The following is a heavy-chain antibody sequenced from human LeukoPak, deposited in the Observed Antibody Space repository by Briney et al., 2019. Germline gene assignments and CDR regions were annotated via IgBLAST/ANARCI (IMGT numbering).Heavy chain of an antibody. CDR2: ISRDSANI. Sequence: PGGSLRLSCAASGLTFDDYVMHWVRQAPGRGLEWVSGISRDSANIGYADSVKGRFTISRDNAKNSLYLQMNSLTTEDTALYYCARDFCTGCNYYFYGMDVWGRGTTVTVSS. CDR3: ARDFCTGCNYYFYGMDV. J-gene: IGHJ6*02. V-gene: IGHV3-9*01. CDR1: GLTFDDYV. D-gene: IGHD2-2*01.